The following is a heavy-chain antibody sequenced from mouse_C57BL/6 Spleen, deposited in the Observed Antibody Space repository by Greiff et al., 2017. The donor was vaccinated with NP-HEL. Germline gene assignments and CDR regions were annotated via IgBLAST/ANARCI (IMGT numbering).Heavy chain of an antibody. J-gene: IGHJ1*03. CDR1: GYTFTSYW. D-gene: IGHD1-1*01. CDR2: IDPSDSYT. Sequence: QVQLQQPGAELVKPGASVKLSCKASGYTFTSYWMQWVKQRPGQGLEWIGEIDPSDSYTNYNQKFKGKATLTVDTSSSTAYMQLSSLTSEDSAVYYCVRGRGFTSVVGPWYFGVWGTGTTVNVSS. V-gene: IGHV1-50*01. CDR3: VRGRGFTSVVGPWYFGV.